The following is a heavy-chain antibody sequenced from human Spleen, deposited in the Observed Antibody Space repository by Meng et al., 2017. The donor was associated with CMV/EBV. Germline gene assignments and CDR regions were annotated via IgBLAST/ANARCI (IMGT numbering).Heavy chain of an antibody. CDR2: ISGSGGRGGI. D-gene: IGHD3-3*01. J-gene: IGHJ4*02. CDR1: GTRFSSYA. Sequence: GGSLRLSCELSGTRFSSYAMSWVRQAPGKGLEWVSGISGSGGRGGIKYRDSVKGRFTISRDNAKNSLYLQMNSLRAEDTAVYYCASGDFWSGYYSGTWGQGTLVTVSS. V-gene: IGHV3-23*01. CDR3: ASGDFWSGYYSGT.